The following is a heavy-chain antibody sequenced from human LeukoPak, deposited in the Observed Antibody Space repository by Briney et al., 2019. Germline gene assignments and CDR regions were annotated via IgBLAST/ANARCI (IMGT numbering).Heavy chain of an antibody. D-gene: IGHD3-22*01. V-gene: IGHV1-46*01. CDR1: GYTFTSYY. CDR2: INPSGGST. Sequence: GASVKVSCKASGYTFTSYYMHWVRQAPGQGLEWMGIINPSGGSTTYTQKFQGRVTMTRDTSTSTVYMELSSLRSEDTAMYYCATTHISGYYRFDYWGQGTLVTVSS. CDR3: ATTHISGYYRFDY. J-gene: IGHJ4*02.